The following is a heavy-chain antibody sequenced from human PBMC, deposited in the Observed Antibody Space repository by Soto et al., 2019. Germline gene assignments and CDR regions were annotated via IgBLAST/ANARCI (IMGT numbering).Heavy chain of an antibody. CDR2: IYYSGST. Sequence: QVQLQESGPGLVKPSQTLSLTCTVSGGSISSGGYYWSWIRQHPGKGLGWIGYIYYSGSTYYNPSLKSRVTISVDTSKNQFSLKLSSVTAADTAVYYCARDRAVVVPAAISYYGMDVWGQGTTVTVSS. CDR3: ARDRAVVVPAAISYYGMDV. D-gene: IGHD2-2*01. V-gene: IGHV4-31*03. CDR1: GGSISSGGYY. J-gene: IGHJ6*02.